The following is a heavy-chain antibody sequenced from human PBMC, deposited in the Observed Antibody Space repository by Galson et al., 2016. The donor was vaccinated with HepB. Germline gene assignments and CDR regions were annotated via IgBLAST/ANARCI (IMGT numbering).Heavy chain of an antibody. D-gene: IGHD2/OR15-2a*01. CDR2: INAGNGKT. CDR1: GYTFTSYA. V-gene: IGHV1-3*01. CDR3: ARDRASMAYFYGLDV. Sequence: SVKVSCKASGYTFTSYAMHWVRQAPGQRLEWMGWINAGNGKTKYSQSFQGRVTIIRETSASTAYMELSSLRSEDTAVYYWARDRASMAYFYGLDVWGQGTTVTVSS. J-gene: IGHJ6*02.